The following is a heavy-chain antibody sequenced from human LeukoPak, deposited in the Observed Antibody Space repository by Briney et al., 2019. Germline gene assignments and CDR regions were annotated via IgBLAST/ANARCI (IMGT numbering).Heavy chain of an antibody. V-gene: IGHV3-21*01. D-gene: IGHD2-8*01. CDR2: ISSRSTYI. J-gene: IGHJ6*02. CDR1: GFTFSTYN. CDR3: TRVRVYATIYYYNGMDV. Sequence: PGGSLRLSCAASGFTFSTYNMNWVRQAPGKGLEWVSSISSRSTYIYYVDSVKGRFTISRDNAKNSLFLQMNNLRAEDTAVYYCTRVRVYATIYYYNGMDVWGQGTTVTVSS.